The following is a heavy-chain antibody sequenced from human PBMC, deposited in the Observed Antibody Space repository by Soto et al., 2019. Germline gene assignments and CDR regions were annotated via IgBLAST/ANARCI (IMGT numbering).Heavy chain of an antibody. CDR1: GGSISSSSYY. Sequence: QLQLQESDPGLVKPSETLSLTCTVSGGSISSSSYYWGWIRQPPGKGLEWIGSIYYSGSTYYNPSLKSRVTISVDTSKNQFSLKLSSVTAADTAVYYCARPNQYGNEFDPWGQGTLVTVSS. CDR2: IYYSGST. CDR3: ARPNQYGNEFDP. V-gene: IGHV4-39*01. J-gene: IGHJ5*02. D-gene: IGHD4-4*01.